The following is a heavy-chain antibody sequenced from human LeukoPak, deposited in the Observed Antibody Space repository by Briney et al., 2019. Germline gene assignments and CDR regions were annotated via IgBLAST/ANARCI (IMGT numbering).Heavy chain of an antibody. CDR1: GLTFSTYW. Sequence: GGSLRLSCEASGLTFSTYWMRWVRQAPGKGLVWVSRINSDGSTTNYADSVKGRFTISRDNAKNTLYLQMNSLRTEDTAVYYCARDPYGSGSRWGQGTLVTVSS. CDR3: ARDPYGSGSR. J-gene: IGHJ4*02. V-gene: IGHV3-74*01. CDR2: INSDGSTT. D-gene: IGHD3-10*01.